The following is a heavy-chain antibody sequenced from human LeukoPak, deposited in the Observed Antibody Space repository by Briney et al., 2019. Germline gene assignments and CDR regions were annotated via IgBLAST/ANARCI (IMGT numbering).Heavy chain of an antibody. D-gene: IGHD2-2*01. CDR3: ARVRFCSSSSCQDDNWFDP. CDR2: IIPIFGTA. Sequence: ASVKVSCKASGGTFSSYAISWVRQAPGQGLEWMGGIIPIFGTANYAQKFQGRVTITADESTSTAYMELSTLRSEDTAVYYCARVRFCSSSSCQDDNWFDPWGEGTLVSVSS. V-gene: IGHV1-69*13. J-gene: IGHJ5*02. CDR1: GGTFSSYA.